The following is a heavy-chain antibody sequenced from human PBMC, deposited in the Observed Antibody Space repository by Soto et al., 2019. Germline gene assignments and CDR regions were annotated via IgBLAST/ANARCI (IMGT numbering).Heavy chain of an antibody. CDR3: AHSRCGGCCRPCYSSHYYYGMDV. CDR2: IYWDDDK. V-gene: IGHV2-5*02. Sequence: QITLKESGPTLVKPTQTLTLTCTFSGFSLSTGGVGVGWIRQPPGKALEWLALIYWDDDKRYSPSLKSRLTGTKDTYKNQVVLTMTNMVPVDTATYYCAHSRCGGCCRPCYSSHYYYGMDVWGQGTTVTVSS. D-gene: IGHD2-15*01. J-gene: IGHJ6*02. CDR1: GFSLSTGGVG.